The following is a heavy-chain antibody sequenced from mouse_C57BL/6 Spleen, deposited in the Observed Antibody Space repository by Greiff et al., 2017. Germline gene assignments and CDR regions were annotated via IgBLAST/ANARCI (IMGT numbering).Heavy chain of an antibody. CDR3: TRARVYYYVTSYPFAY. D-gene: IGHD1-1*01. V-gene: IGHV5-9-1*02. Sequence: EVHLVESGEGLVKPGGSLKLSCAASGFTFSSYAMSWVRQTPEKRLEWVAYISSGGDYIYYADTVKGIFTISRANARNTLYLQMSSLKSEDTAMYYCTRARVYYYVTSYPFAYWGQGTLVTVSA. CDR1: GFTFSSYA. CDR2: ISSGGDYI. J-gene: IGHJ3*01.